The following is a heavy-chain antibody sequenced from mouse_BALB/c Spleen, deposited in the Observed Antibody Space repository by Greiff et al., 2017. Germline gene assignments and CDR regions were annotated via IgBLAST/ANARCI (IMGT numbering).Heavy chain of an antibody. D-gene: IGHD5-1*01. Sequence: EVKLVESGGGLVKPGGSLKLSCVASGFTFSNYWMNWVRQSPEKGLEWVAEIRLKSNNYATHYAESVKGRFTISRDDSKSSVYLQMNNLRAEDTGIYYCTRQDLYYYAMDYWGQGTSVTVSA. CDR2: IRLKSNNYAT. J-gene: IGHJ4*01. V-gene: IGHV6-6*02. CDR3: TRQDLYYYAMDY. CDR1: GFTFSNYW.